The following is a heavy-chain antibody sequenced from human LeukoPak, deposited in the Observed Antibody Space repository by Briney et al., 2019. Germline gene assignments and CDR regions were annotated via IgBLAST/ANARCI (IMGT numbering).Heavy chain of an antibody. CDR3: ARVGYYYDSSGYADY. J-gene: IGHJ4*02. CDR1: GYSISSGYY. V-gene: IGHV4-4*07. CDR2: IYTSGST. Sequence: PSETLSLTCAVSGYSISSGYYWSWIRQPAGKGLEWIGRIYTSGSTNYNPSLESRVTMSVDTSKNQFSLKLSSVTAADTAVYYCARVGYYYDSSGYADYWGQGTLVTVSS. D-gene: IGHD3-22*01.